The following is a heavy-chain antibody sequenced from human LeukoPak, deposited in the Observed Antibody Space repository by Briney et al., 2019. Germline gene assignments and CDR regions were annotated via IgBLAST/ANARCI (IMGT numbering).Heavy chain of an antibody. CDR3: ASLPLGIPPVPDY. CDR2: LSNSGDSR. J-gene: IGHJ4*02. Sequence: GGSLRLSCAASGFTFSSYAMSWVRQAPGKGLEWVSGLSNSGDSRYYADSVQGRFTISRDNSKNTLYLQMNSLRAEDTAVYYCASLPLGIPPVPDYWGQGTLVTVSS. CDR1: GFTFSSYA. V-gene: IGHV3-23*01. D-gene: IGHD7-27*01.